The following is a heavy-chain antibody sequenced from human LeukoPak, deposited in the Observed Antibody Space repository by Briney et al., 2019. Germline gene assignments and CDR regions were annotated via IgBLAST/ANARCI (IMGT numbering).Heavy chain of an antibody. V-gene: IGHV4-34*01. CDR3: ARGLHYNILTGGMDV. CDR2: MSHTGAT. CDR1: GGSFSGYY. D-gene: IGHD3-9*01. Sequence: SETLSLTCAVFGGSFSGYYWSWIRQSPEKGLEWIGEMSHTGATNYNPSLKSRVTVSVDTSKKQFSLNLRSVTAADTAVYYCARGLHYNILTGGMDVWGQGTTVIVSS. J-gene: IGHJ6*02.